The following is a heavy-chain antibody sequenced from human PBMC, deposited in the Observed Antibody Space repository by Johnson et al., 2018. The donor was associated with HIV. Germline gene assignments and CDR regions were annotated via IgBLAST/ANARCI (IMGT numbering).Heavy chain of an antibody. CDR1: GFTFSSYA. D-gene: IGHD6-13*01. J-gene: IGHJ3*02. CDR3: ARELGGSSLPFGAFDI. CDR2: ISYDGSDK. Sequence: QVQLVESGGGVVRPGGSLRLSCVASGFTFSSYAIHWVRQAPAKGLEWVAVISYDGSDKYYADSVKGRFTISRDSSKNTLYLQMNSLRAEDTAVYYCARELGGSSLPFGAFDIWGQGTMVIVSS. V-gene: IGHV3-30*04.